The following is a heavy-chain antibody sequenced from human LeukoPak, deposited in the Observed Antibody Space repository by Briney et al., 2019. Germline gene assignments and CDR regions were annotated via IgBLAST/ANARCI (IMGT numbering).Heavy chain of an antibody. D-gene: IGHD4-17*01. J-gene: IGHJ4*02. V-gene: IGHV4-39*01. CDR3: ARRLYGDYIFDY. Sequence: PSETLSLTCTVSGGSISSRSYFWGWIRQPPGKGLEWVGSISYSGNTYYNSSLKSRVTISVDTSKKQFSLKLSSVTAADTAVYFCARRLYGDYIFDYWGQGTLVTVSS. CDR1: GGSISSRSYF. CDR2: ISYSGNT.